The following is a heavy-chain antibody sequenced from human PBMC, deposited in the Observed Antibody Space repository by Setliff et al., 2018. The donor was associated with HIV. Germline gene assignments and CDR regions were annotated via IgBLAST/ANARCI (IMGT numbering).Heavy chain of an antibody. CDR2: VHHTGTT. J-gene: IGHJ4*02. D-gene: IGHD2-2*02. CDR3: ARQERYCTSADCYRYFNY. Sequence: SSETLSLTCAVYGGSFSGYYWSWIRQHPGKGLEWIGDVHHTGTTYLNPSLKSRVSMSVDTSKNQFSLKLSSVTAADTAVYYCARQERYCTSADCYRYFNYWGQGTLVTVSS. CDR1: GGSFSGYY. V-gene: IGHV4-34*01.